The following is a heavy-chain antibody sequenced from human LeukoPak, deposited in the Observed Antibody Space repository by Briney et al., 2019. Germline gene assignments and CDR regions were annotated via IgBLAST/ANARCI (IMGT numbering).Heavy chain of an antibody. J-gene: IGHJ5*02. CDR3: VTINWFDP. CDR2: ISSSSSYI. Sequence: GGSLRLSCAASGFTFSSYAMSWVRQAPGKGLEWVSSISSSSSYIYYADSVKGRFTISRDNAKNSLYLQMNSLRAEDTAVYYCVTINWFDPWGQGTLVTVSS. D-gene: IGHD5-24*01. CDR1: GFTFSSYA. V-gene: IGHV3-21*01.